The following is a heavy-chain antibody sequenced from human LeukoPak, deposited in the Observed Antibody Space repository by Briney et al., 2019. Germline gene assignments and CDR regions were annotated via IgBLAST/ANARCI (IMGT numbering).Heavy chain of an antibody. CDR1: GFPFSSYW. J-gene: IGHJ4*02. Sequence: GGSLRLSCVVSGFPFSSYWMTWVRQAPGKGLEWVANIKQDGSKKSYVDSVKGRFTISRDNAKNSLYLQMNSLRAEDTAMYYCTRVGYIDEGIDYWGQGTLVTVSS. V-gene: IGHV3-7*04. CDR3: TRVGYIDEGIDY. D-gene: IGHD5-24*01. CDR2: IKQDGSKK.